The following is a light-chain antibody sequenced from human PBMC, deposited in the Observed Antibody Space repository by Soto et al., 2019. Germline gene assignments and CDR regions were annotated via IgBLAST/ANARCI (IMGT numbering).Light chain of an antibody. CDR3: SSYTSSSSYV. Sequence: QSVLTQPASVSGSPGQSITISCTGTSSDIGGFNYVSWYHQHSDKAPKLMIYEVRNRPSGVSNRFSGSKSGNTASLTISGLQAEDEGDYYCSSYTSSSSYVFGTGTQLTVL. J-gene: IGLJ1*01. V-gene: IGLV2-14*01. CDR2: EVR. CDR1: SSDIGGFNY.